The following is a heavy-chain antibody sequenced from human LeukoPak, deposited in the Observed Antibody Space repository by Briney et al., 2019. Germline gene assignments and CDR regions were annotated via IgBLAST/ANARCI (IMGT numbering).Heavy chain of an antibody. Sequence: GESLQISSQGSGYSFTSYWIGWVRPMPGKGLEWMGIIYPGDSDTRYSPSFQGQVTISADKSISTAYLQWSSLKASDTAMYYCARGPSYDSSGYYFDYWGQGTLVTVSS. J-gene: IGHJ4*02. CDR3: ARGPSYDSSGYYFDY. D-gene: IGHD3-22*01. CDR2: IYPGDSDT. CDR1: GYSFTSYW. V-gene: IGHV5-51*01.